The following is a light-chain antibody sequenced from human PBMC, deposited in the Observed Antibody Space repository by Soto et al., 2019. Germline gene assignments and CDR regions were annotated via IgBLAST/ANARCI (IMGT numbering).Light chain of an antibody. CDR2: GAS. V-gene: IGKV3-20*01. Sequence: IVLTQSPGTLSLSPGKRATLSCRASRSVSSSYVAWYQQKPGQAPRLLIYGASSRATGIPERFSGSESGTDFTLTISRLEPEEFAVYYCQQYGSSPLTFGGGTKVDIK. CDR3: QQYGSSPLT. J-gene: IGKJ4*01. CDR1: RSVSSSY.